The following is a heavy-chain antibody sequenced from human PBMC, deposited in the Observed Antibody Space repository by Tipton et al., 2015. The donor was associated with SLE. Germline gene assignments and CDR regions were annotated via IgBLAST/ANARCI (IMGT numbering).Heavy chain of an antibody. J-gene: IGHJ3*02. Sequence: TLSLTRTVSGGSISSSSYYWGWIRQPPGKGLEWIGSIYYSGSTYYNPSLKSRVTISVDTSKNQFSLKLSSVTAADTAVYYCARSFRGSSVVRRAFDIWGQGTMVTVSS. D-gene: IGHD6-19*01. V-gene: IGHV4-39*07. CDR3: ARSFRGSSVVRRAFDI. CDR1: GGSISSSSYY. CDR2: IYYSGST.